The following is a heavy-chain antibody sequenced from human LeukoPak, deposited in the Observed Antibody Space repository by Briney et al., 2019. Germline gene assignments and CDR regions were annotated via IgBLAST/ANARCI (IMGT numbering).Heavy chain of an antibody. V-gene: IGHV4-59*08. CDR3: ARQPAGYYGKTGYYPYYFDY. Sequence: SETLSLTCAVSGGSISSYYWSWVRQPPGKGLEWIGYIFYTGSTKYGPSLNSRVTISLDTSKNQFSLKLSSVTAADTAVYYCARQPAGYYGKTGYYPYYFDYWGQGTLVTVSS. CDR1: GGSISSYY. D-gene: IGHD3-22*01. J-gene: IGHJ4*02. CDR2: IFYTGST.